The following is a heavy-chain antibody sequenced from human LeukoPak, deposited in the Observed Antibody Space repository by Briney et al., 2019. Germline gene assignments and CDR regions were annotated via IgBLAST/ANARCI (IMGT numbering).Heavy chain of an antibody. V-gene: IGHV3-53*01. CDR1: GLTVSDNY. Sequence: GGSLRLSCAASGLTVSDNYMSWVRQAPGKGLEWVSVMYSRGDTYYAKSVKGRFTFSRDISKNTLYLQMNGLRTEDTAMYYCARDAPQVPAAGVLASWGQGTLVIVSS. J-gene: IGHJ5*02. CDR3: ARDAPQVPAAGVLAS. D-gene: IGHD6-13*01. CDR2: MYSRGDT.